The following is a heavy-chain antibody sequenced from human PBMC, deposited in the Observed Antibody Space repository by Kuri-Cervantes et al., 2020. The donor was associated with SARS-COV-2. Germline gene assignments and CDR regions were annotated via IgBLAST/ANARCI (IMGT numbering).Heavy chain of an antibody. D-gene: IGHD2-2*02. Sequence: SLKISCAASGFTFDDYAMHWVRQAPGKGLEWVSGISWNSGSIGYADSVKGRFTISRDNAKNSLYLQMNSLRAEDTAVYYCARALLCSSTSCYTDAFDIWGQGTVVTVSS. CDR3: ARALLCSSTSCYTDAFDI. CDR1: GFTFDDYA. J-gene: IGHJ3*02. CDR2: ISWNSGSI. V-gene: IGHV3-9*01.